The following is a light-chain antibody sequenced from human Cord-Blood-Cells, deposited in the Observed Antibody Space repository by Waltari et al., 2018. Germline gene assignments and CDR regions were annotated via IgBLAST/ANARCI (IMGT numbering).Light chain of an antibody. CDR3: QQSYSTLT. CDR2: AAS. V-gene: IGKV1-39*01. CDR1: QSISSY. J-gene: IGKJ4*01. Sequence: MTQSPYSLSASVGDRVTITCRASQSISSYLNWYQQKPGKAPKLLIYAASSLQSGVPSRFSGSGSGTDFTLTISSLQPEDFATYYCQQSYSTLTFGGGTKVEIK.